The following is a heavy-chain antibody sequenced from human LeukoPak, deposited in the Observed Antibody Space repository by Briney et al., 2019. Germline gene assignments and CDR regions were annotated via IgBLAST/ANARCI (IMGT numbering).Heavy chain of an antibody. V-gene: IGHV3-23*01. Sequence: GGSLRLSCAASGFTVSDYSMTWVRQAPGKGLEWVSAISGSGSYTDYADSVKGRFTISKDNSKNTLYMRMSSLRAEDTAVYYCAKGDTTWELPHDYWGQGTLVTVSS. CDR1: GFTVSDYS. CDR3: AKGDTTWELPHDY. J-gene: IGHJ4*02. CDR2: ISGSGSYT. D-gene: IGHD1-26*01.